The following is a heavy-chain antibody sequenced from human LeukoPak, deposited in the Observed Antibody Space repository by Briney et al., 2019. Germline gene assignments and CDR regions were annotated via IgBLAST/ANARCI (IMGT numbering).Heavy chain of an antibody. V-gene: IGHV3-11*06. CDR2: ISSSSSYT. D-gene: IGHD3-16*01. Sequence: GGSLRLSCAASGFTFSDYYMSWIRQAPGKGLECVSYISSSSSYTNYADSVKGRFTISRDNAKNSLYLQMNSLRAEDTAVYYCASWAMITFGGVVAVDIWGQGTMVTVSS. CDR3: ASWAMITFGGVVAVDI. CDR1: GFTFSDYY. J-gene: IGHJ3*02.